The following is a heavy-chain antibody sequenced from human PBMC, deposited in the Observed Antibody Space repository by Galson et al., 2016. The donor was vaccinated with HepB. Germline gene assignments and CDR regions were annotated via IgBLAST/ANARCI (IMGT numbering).Heavy chain of an antibody. J-gene: IGHJ5*02. CDR2: ISGDGTST. Sequence: SLRLSCAASGFTFDDYVTHWVRQAPGKGLEWVSLISGDGTSTYYADSVKGRFIISRDNSKNSLYLQMNSLRTEDTALYYCAKDFKDSSSWYSWFDPWGQGTLVTVSS. CDR1: GFTFDDYV. V-gene: IGHV3-43*02. CDR3: AKDFKDSSSWYSWFDP. D-gene: IGHD6-13*01.